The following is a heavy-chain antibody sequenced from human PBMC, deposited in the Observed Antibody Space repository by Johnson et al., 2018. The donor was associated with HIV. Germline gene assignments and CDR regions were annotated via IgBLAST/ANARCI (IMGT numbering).Heavy chain of an antibody. D-gene: IGHD3-22*01. V-gene: IGHV3-9*01. J-gene: IGHJ3*01. Sequence: VQLVESGGGLVQPGRSLRLSCAASGFTFDDYAMHWVRQAPGKGLEWVSGISWNSGSIGYADSVKGRFTISRDNAKNTLYLQINSLRAEDTAVYYCARGVAMIVFWGQGTMVTVSS. CDR1: GFTFDDYA. CDR2: ISWNSGSI. CDR3: ARGVAMIVF.